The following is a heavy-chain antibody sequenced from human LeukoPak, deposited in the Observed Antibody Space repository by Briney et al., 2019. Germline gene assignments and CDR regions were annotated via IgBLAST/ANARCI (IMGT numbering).Heavy chain of an antibody. CDR1: GYTFTSYD. Sequence: ASVKVSCKASGYTFTSYDINWVRQATGKGLEWMGWMNPNSGNTGYAQKFQGRVTMTRNTSISTAYMELSSLRSEDTAVYYYARSGVGATDFDYWGQGTLVTVSS. D-gene: IGHD1-26*01. CDR3: ARSGVGATDFDY. V-gene: IGHV1-8*01. J-gene: IGHJ4*02. CDR2: MNPNSGNT.